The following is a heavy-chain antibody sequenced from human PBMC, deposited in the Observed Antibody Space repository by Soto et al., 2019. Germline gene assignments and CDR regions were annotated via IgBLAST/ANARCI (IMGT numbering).Heavy chain of an antibody. CDR3: ARSGWLEDLDY. J-gene: IGHJ4*02. V-gene: IGHV4-34*01. CDR2: INHSGST. CDR1: GGSFSGYY. Sequence: QVQLQQWGAGLLKPSETLSLTCAVYGGSFSGYYWSWIRQPPGKGLGWIGEINHSGSTNYNPSLKSRVTISVDTSKNQFSLKLSSVTAADTAVYYCARSGWLEDLDYWGQGTLVTVSS. D-gene: IGHD6-19*01.